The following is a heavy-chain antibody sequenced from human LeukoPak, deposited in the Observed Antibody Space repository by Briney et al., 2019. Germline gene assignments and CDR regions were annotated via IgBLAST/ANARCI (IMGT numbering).Heavy chain of an antibody. D-gene: IGHD3-22*01. J-gene: IGHJ4*02. V-gene: IGHV4-39*01. Sequence: SETLSLTCTVSGGSISSGSYYWGWIRQPPGKGLEWIGSIYYTGSTYYSPSLKSRVTISLDTSKSQFSLKLSSVTAADTAVYYCARRLPDSNGYHYVDYWGQGTLVTVAS. CDR2: IYYTGST. CDR1: GGSISSGSYY. CDR3: ARRLPDSNGYHYVDY.